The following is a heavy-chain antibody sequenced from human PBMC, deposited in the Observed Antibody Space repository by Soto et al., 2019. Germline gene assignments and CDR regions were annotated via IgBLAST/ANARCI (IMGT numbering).Heavy chain of an antibody. Sequence: EVQLVESGGGLVQPGGSLRLSCAASGFTFNNFWMYWVRQTPEKGLVWVSGINSDGTTTIYADSVTGRFTISRDNAKNTLYLQMSSLTVEDAAIYYCVRDIRWGQGALVSVSS. J-gene: IGHJ4*02. V-gene: IGHV3-74*01. CDR1: GFTFNNFW. CDR2: INSDGTTT. CDR3: VRDIR.